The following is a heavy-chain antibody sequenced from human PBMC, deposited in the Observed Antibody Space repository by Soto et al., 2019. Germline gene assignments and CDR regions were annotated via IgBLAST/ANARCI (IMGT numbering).Heavy chain of an antibody. CDR3: ARQYSSSWADAFDI. Sequence: PGGSLRLSCAASGFTFSSYSMNWVRQAPGKGLEWVSSISSSSSYIYYADSVKGRFTISRDNAKNSLYLQMNSLRAEDTAVYYCARQYSSSWADAFDIWGQGTMVTVSS. CDR1: GFTFSSYS. D-gene: IGHD6-13*01. CDR2: ISSSSSYI. J-gene: IGHJ3*02. V-gene: IGHV3-21*01.